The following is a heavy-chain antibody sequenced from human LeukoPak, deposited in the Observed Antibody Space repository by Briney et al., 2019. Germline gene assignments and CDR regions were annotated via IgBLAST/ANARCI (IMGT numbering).Heavy chain of an antibody. CDR1: GYSFTSYW. D-gene: IGHD3-22*01. Sequence: GESLKISCKGSGYSFTSYWIGWVRQMPGKGLEWMGIIYPGDPDTRYSPSFQGQVTISADKSISTAYLQWSSLKASDTAMYYCARQGGYYDSSGYYYDGHYFDYWGQGTLVTVSS. CDR2: IYPGDPDT. CDR3: ARQGGYYDSSGYYYDGHYFDY. J-gene: IGHJ4*02. V-gene: IGHV5-51*01.